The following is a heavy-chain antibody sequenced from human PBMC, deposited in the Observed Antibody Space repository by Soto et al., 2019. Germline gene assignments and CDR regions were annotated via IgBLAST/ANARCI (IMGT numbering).Heavy chain of an antibody. V-gene: IGHV5-51*01. Sequence: RGESLKISCKGSGYSFTSYWIGWVRQMPGKGLEWMGIIYPGDSDTRYSPSFQGQVTISADKSISTAYLQWSSLKASDTAMYYCAYSSRYYYYGMDVWGQGTTVTVSS. CDR3: AYSSRYYYYGMDV. D-gene: IGHD6-19*01. J-gene: IGHJ6*02. CDR2: IYPGDSDT. CDR1: GYSFTSYW.